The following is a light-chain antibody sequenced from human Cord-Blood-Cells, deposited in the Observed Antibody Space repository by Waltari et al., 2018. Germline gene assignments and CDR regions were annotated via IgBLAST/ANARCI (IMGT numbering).Light chain of an antibody. J-gene: IGLJ1*01. V-gene: IGLV2-23*03. CDR1: SSDVGSYNL. CDR3: CSYAGSSTF. CDR2: EGS. Sequence: QSALTQPASVSGSPGQSITISCTGTSSDVGSYNLVSWYQQHPGKAPKLMIYEGSKRPSGVSNRFSGSKSGNMASLTISGLQAEDEADYYCCSYAGSSTFFGTGTKVTVL.